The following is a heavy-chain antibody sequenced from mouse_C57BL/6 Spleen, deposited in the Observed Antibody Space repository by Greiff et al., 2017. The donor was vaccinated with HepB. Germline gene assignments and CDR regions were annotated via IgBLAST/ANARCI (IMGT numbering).Heavy chain of an antibody. Sequence: QVQLQQSGAELAKPGASVKLSCKASGYTFTSYWMHWVKQRPGQGLEWIGYINPSSGYTKYNQKFKDKATLTADKSSSTAYMQLSSLTYEDAAVYYCARGSGSSYCYFDVWGTGTTVTVSS. CDR3: ARGSGSSYCYFDV. V-gene: IGHV1-7*01. J-gene: IGHJ1*03. CDR1: GYTFTSYW. CDR2: INPSSGYT. D-gene: IGHD1-1*01.